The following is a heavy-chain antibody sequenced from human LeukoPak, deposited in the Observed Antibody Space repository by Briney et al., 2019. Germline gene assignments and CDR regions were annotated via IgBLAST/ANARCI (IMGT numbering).Heavy chain of an antibody. CDR2: IHYSGST. Sequence: SETLSLTCTVSGGSISGGSYYWGWIRQPPGKWLEWIASIHYSGSTYYNPSLKSRVTISVDTSKNQFSLKLSSVTAADTAAYYCARRDTTGRIGRFDPWGQGTLVTVSA. V-gene: IGHV4-39*01. D-gene: IGHD1-1*01. CDR1: GGSISGGSYY. CDR3: ARRDTTGRIGRFDP. J-gene: IGHJ5*02.